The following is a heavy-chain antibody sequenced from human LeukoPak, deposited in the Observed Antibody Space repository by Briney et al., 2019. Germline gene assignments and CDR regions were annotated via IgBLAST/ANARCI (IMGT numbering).Heavy chain of an antibody. Sequence: GASVKVSCKASGYTFTSYGISWVRQAPGQGLEWMGWISAYNGNTNYAQKLQGRVTMTTDTSTSTAYMELRSLRSDDTAAYYCARDRSPYCSSTSCYLNGMDVWGQGTTVTVSS. CDR3: ARDRSPYCSSTSCYLNGMDV. J-gene: IGHJ6*02. CDR2: ISAYNGNT. D-gene: IGHD2-2*01. CDR1: GYTFTSYG. V-gene: IGHV1-18*01.